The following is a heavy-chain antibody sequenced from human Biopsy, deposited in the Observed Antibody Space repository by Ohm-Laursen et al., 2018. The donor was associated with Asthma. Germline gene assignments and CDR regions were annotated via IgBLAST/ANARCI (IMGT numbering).Heavy chain of an antibody. Sequence: ATVKISCKASGYSLTDYHLHWVRQAPGQGLEWMGRITPTSGGTTYAQKFQGRVTMTRDRSISTAYMELSRLTSDDTAVYYCARVQKSPGDRWFDPWGQGTLVTVSS. CDR2: ITPTSGGT. V-gene: IGHV1-2*06. CDR1: GYSLTDYH. D-gene: IGHD7-27*01. J-gene: IGHJ5*02. CDR3: ARVQKSPGDRWFDP.